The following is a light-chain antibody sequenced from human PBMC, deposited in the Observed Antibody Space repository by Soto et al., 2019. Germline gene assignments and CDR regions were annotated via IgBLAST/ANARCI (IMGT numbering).Light chain of an antibody. J-gene: IGKJ1*01. Sequence: DIQMTQSPSSLSASVGDRVTITCRASQSIRTYLNWFQQRPGKAPKLLIYAASTLQGGVPSRFSGSGSGTDFTLTISSLQSEGFATYYCQQSFASLRTFGQGTTVEI. V-gene: IGKV1-39*01. CDR1: QSIRTY. CDR2: AAS. CDR3: QQSFASLRT.